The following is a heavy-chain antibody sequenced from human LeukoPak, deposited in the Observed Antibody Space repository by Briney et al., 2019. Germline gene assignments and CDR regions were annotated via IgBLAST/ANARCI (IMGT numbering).Heavy chain of an antibody. V-gene: IGHV3-23*01. D-gene: IGHD3-10*01. J-gene: IGHJ6*03. CDR3: AKTYYSSRAHYYYYYYMDV. CDR1: GFTFSNYG. Sequence: GGTLRLSCAASGFTFSNYGMSWVRQAPGKGLEWVSGISGSGDSTFCADSVKGRSTISRDNSKNTRYLQMNSLRAEDTAVYYCAKTYYSSRAHYYYYYYMDVWGKGTTVTISS. CDR2: ISGSGDST.